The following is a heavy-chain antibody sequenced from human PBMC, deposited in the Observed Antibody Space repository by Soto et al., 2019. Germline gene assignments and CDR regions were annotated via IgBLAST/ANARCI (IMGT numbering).Heavy chain of an antibody. CDR3: ARGSKDSYPGSRIFDF. CDR1: GFTFSIYA. D-gene: IGHD3-10*01. Sequence: EVQVLESGGGLVQPGGSLRLSCAASGFTFSIYAMSWVRQAPGKGLEWVSGIGGGDDDTYYADSVKGRFTISRDNSKKTLYLQMSSLRADDSAVYFCARGSKDSYPGSRIFDFWGRGTLVTVSS. J-gene: IGHJ4*02. V-gene: IGHV3-23*01. CDR2: IGGGDDDT.